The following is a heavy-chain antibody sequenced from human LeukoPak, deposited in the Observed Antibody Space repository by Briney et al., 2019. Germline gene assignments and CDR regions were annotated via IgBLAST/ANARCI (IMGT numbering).Heavy chain of an antibody. Sequence: SETLSLTCAVYGGSFSGYYWSWIRQPPGKGLEWIGEINHSGSTNYNPSLKSRVTISVDTSKNQFSLELSSVTAADTAVYYCATDTARVTYWCHPWAQGPRDRVSS. CDR2: INHSGST. V-gene: IGHV4-34*01. CDR3: ATDTARVTYWCHP. D-gene: IGHD5-18*01. J-gene: IGHJ5*02. CDR1: GGSFSGYY.